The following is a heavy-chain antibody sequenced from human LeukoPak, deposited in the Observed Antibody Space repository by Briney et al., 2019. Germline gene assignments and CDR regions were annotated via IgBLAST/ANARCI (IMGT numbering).Heavy chain of an antibody. D-gene: IGHD3-22*01. CDR2: IYYSGST. V-gene: IGHV4-39*02. CDR1: GGSISSYY. Sequence: SETLSLTCTVSGGSISSYYWGWIRQPPGKGLEWIGSIYYSGSTYYNPSLKSRVTISVDTSKNQFSLKLSSVTAADTAVYYCAREILYDSTGYYLWGQGTVVTVSS. CDR3: AREILYDSTGYYL. J-gene: IGHJ4*02.